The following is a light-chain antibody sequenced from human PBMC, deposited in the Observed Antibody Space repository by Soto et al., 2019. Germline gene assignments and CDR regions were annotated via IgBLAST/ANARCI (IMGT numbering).Light chain of an antibody. CDR2: DDS. J-gene: IGLJ2*01. CDR3: QVWDSSSDHAV. CDR1: NIGGKS. Sequence: SYELTQPPSVSVAPGQTARITCGGNNIGGKSVHWYQQKPGQAPVLVVYDDSDRPSGLPERFSGSNSGNTATLTISRVEAGDEADFYCQVWDSSSDHAVFGGGTQLTVL. V-gene: IGLV3-21*02.